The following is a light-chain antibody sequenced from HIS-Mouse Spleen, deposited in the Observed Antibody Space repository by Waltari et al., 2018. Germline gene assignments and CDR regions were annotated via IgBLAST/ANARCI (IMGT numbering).Light chain of an antibody. Sequence: TQSPATLSLSPGERATLSCRASQSISSWLAWYQQKPGKAPKLLIYKASSLESGVPSRFSGSGSGTEFTLTISSLQPDDFATYYCQQYNSYSQTFGQGTKVEIK. CDR3: QQYNSYSQT. J-gene: IGKJ1*01. CDR1: QSISSW. V-gene: IGKV1-5*03. CDR2: KAS.